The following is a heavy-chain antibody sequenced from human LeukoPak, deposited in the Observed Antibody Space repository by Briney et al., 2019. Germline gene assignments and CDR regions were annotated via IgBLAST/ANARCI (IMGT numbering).Heavy chain of an antibody. Sequence: SVKVSCKASGFTFTSSAVQWVRQARGQRLEWIGWIVVGSGNTNYAQKFQERVTITRDMSTSTAYMELSSLRSEDTAVYYRAADEYSSSEGYFDYWGQGTLVTVSS. J-gene: IGHJ4*02. D-gene: IGHD6-6*01. CDR3: AADEYSSSEGYFDY. V-gene: IGHV1-58*01. CDR2: IVVGSGNT. CDR1: GFTFTSSA.